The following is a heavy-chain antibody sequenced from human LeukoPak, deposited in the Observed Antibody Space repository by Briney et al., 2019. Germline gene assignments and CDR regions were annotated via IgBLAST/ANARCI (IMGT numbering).Heavy chain of an antibody. Sequence: NASETLSLTCTVSGGSISSYYWSWIRQPPGKGLEWIGYIYYSGSTNYNPSLKSRVTMSVDTSKNQFSLKLSSVTAADTAVYSCARGSVRGEFDPWGQGTLVTVSS. CDR2: IYYSGST. V-gene: IGHV4-59*01. J-gene: IGHJ5*02. CDR3: ARGSVRGEFDP. D-gene: IGHD3-10*01. CDR1: GGSISSYY.